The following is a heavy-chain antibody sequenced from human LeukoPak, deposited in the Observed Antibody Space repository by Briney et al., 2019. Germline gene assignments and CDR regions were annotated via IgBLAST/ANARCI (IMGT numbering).Heavy chain of an antibody. CDR1: GFTVSSNY. CDR3: ARAHYGSGSYGYYYYYGMDV. D-gene: IGHD3-10*01. V-gene: IGHV3-66*01. J-gene: IGHJ6*02. Sequence: GGSLRLSCAASGFTVSSNYMSWVRQAPGKGLEWVSVIYSGGSTYYADSVKGRFTISRDNSKNTLYLQMNSLRAEDTAVYYCARAHYGSGSYGYYYYYGMDVWGQGTTVTVSS. CDR2: IYSGGST.